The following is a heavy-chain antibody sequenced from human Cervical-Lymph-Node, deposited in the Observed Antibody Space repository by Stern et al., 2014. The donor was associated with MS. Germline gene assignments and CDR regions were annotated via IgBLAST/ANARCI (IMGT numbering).Heavy chain of an antibody. D-gene: IGHD5-18*01. Sequence: QVQLGQSGGGLVKPGGSLRLSCAASGFTFSDYYMSWIRQAPGKGLEWVSYISSSGSTIYYADSVKGRFTISRDNAKNSLYLQMNSLRAEDTAVYYCASPRAMSYYYGMDVWGQGTTVTVSS. CDR3: ASPRAMSYYYGMDV. CDR2: ISSSGSTI. CDR1: GFTFSDYY. V-gene: IGHV3-11*01. J-gene: IGHJ6*02.